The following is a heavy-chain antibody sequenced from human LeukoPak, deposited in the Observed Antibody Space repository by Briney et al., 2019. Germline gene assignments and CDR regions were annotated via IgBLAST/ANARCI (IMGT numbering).Heavy chain of an antibody. CDR2: IYYSGNT. D-gene: IGHD6-19*01. CDR1: GGSISSYY. Sequence: PSETLSLTCTVSGGSISSYYWSWIRQPPGKGLEWIGYIYYSGNTSYNPSLKSRVTMSVDTSKNQFSLKLSSVTAADTAVYYCARGQVAGDYWGQGTLVTVSS. CDR3: ARGQVAGDY. V-gene: IGHV4-59*01. J-gene: IGHJ4*02.